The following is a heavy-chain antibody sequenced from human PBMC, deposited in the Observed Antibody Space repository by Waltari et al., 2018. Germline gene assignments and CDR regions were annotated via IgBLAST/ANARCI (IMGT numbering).Heavy chain of an antibody. V-gene: IGHV4-59*02. CDR1: GDSVTTYY. J-gene: IGHJ4*02. CDR3: ARDILVVGATRYFDY. D-gene: IGHD1-26*01. CDR2: IAHSGGS. Sequence: QVQLQESGPGLVKPSETLSLSCSVSGDSVTTYYWSWLRQPPGKGLEWSGQIAHSGGSNYNPSLQSRVTMSIDTSKNQFSLNLKSMTAADTAVYYCARDILVVGATRYFDYWGQGILVTVSS.